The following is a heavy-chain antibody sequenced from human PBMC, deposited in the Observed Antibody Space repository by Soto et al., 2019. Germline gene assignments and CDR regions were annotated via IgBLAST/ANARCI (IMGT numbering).Heavy chain of an antibody. V-gene: IGHV4-39*01. CDR3: ARHPAAGPSAYYGMDV. Sequence: QLHLQESGPGLVQPSETLSLTCTVSGDSMSSSSSYWGWIRQPPGKGLEWIGSVSYSGNTYYNPSLTSRVTVSVDTPKNHFSLKLSSMTAADTAVYYCARHPAAGPSAYYGMDVWGQGTTVTVSS. J-gene: IGHJ6*02. D-gene: IGHD6-13*01. CDR2: VSYSGNT. CDR1: GDSMSSSSSY.